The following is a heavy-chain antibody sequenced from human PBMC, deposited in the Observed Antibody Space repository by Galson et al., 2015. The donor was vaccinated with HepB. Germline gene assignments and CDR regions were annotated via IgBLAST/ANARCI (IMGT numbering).Heavy chain of an antibody. CDR3: AKEDGGDSYYFDY. CDR2: ISWDGGST. V-gene: IGHV3-43*01. J-gene: IGHJ4*02. D-gene: IGHD2-21*02. CDR1: GFTFDDYT. Sequence: SLRLSCAASGFTFDDYTMHWVRQAPGKGLEWVSLISWDGGSTYYADSVKGRFTISRDNSKNSLYLQMNSLRTEDTALYYCAKEDGGDSYYFDYWGQGTLVTVSS.